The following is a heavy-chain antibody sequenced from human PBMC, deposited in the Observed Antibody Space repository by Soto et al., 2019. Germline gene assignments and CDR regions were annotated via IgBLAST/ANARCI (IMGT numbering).Heavy chain of an antibody. Sequence: GIPVELRSKDPGFGKTSTAVQWVRQARGQRLEWIGWIVVGSGNTNYAQKFQERVTITRDMSTSTAYMELNSLRAEDTAVYYCAIMAPPIDYWGQGTLVTASS. D-gene: IGHD5-12*01. CDR1: GFGKTSTA. V-gene: IGHV1-58*01. CDR3: AIMAPPIDY. CDR2: IVVGSGNT. J-gene: IGHJ4*02.